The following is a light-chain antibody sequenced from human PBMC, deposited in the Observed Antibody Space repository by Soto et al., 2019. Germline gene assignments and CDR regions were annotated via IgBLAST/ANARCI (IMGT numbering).Light chain of an antibody. CDR1: QSVSSN. J-gene: IGKJ3*01. V-gene: IGKV3-15*01. CDR3: QQYNNWLPFT. CDR2: GAS. Sequence: EIVMTQSPATLSVSPGERATLSCRASQSVSSNLAWYQQKPGQAPRLLIYGASTRATGIPARFSGSASGTEFTLTISSLQSEDFAVYYCQQYNNWLPFTFCPGTKVDIK.